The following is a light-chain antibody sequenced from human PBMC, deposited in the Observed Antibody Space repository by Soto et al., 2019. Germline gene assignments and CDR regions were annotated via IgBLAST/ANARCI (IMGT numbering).Light chain of an antibody. CDR3: QAYDYSLTASV. CDR2: GNR. V-gene: IGLV1-40*01. CDR1: SSNLGAGYD. Sequence: QTVVTQPPSVSGASGQRVTIPCTGNSSNLGAGYDVHWYQQLPGTAPKLVIYGNRNRPSGVPERFSGSKSGTSASLAITGLQAEDEGDYYCQAYDYSLTASVFGGGTKLTVL. J-gene: IGLJ3*02.